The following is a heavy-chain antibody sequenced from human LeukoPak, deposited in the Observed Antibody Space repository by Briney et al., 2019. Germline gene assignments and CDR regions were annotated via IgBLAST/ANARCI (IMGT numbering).Heavy chain of an antibody. Sequence: ASVKVSCKASGGTFSSYAISWVRQAPGQGLEWMGGITPIFGTANYAQKFQGRVTITADESTSTAYMELSSLRSEDTAVYYCARDPLIYCSGGSCYYNWFDPWGQGTLVTVSS. V-gene: IGHV1-69*13. D-gene: IGHD2-15*01. CDR3: ARDPLIYCSGGSCYYNWFDP. CDR1: GGTFSSYA. J-gene: IGHJ5*02. CDR2: ITPIFGTA.